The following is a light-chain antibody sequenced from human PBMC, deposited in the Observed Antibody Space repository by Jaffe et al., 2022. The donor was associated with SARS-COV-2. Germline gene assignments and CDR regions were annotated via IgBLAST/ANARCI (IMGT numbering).Light chain of an antibody. Sequence: EIVMTQSPATLSMSPGEGATLSCRASQSVNTFLAWYQQKPGQAPRLLISGISSRATGIPVRFSGSGSGTDFTLTISSLQPEDFAVYYCQQYNEWPLTFGGGTKVEIK. CDR3: QQYNEWPLT. V-gene: IGKV3-15*01. J-gene: IGKJ4*01. CDR1: QSVNTF. CDR2: GIS.